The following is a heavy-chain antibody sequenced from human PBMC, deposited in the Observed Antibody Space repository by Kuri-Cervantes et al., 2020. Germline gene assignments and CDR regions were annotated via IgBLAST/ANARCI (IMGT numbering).Heavy chain of an antibody. V-gene: IGHV3-7*05. J-gene: IGHJ4*02. CDR3: AKGRSSWSLRPFDY. Sequence: GGSLRLSCVASGFTFRDYWMSWVRQAPGEGLEWVANINEGANVKYYVESVKGRFIISRDNAKNSLYLQMNSLRAEDTAVYYCAKGRSSWSLRPFDYWGQGTLVTVSS. CDR2: INEGANVK. D-gene: IGHD6-13*01. CDR1: GFTFRDYW.